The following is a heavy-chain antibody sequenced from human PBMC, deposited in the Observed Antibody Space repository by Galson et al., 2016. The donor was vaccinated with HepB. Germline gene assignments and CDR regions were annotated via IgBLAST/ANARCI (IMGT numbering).Heavy chain of an antibody. CDR2: IYYSGST. CDR1: GGSISSYY. V-gene: IGHV4-59*01. J-gene: IGHJ4*02. D-gene: IGHD2-2*01. CDR3: ARSARYCSGTSCYLPYFDY. Sequence: ETLSLTCTVSGGSISSYYWSWIRQPPGKGLEWIGYIYYSGSTNYNPSLKSRVTISVDTSKNQFSLKLSPVTAADTAVYYCARSARYCSGTSCYLPYFDYWGQGTLVTVSS.